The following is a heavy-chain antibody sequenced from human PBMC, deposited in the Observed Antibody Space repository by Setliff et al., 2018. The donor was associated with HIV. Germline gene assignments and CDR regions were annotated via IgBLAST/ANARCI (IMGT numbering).Heavy chain of an antibody. V-gene: IGHV4-39*01. CDR3: ARQGLVLVPASIDWRLPPSPIDY. Sequence: PSETLSLTCTVSGGSITSSTYYWGWIRQPPGKGLEWIGEINHSGSTNYNPSLKSRVTISVDTSKNQFSLRLSSVTAADTAVYYCARQGLVLVPASIDWRLPPSPIDYWGQGTLVTVSS. D-gene: IGHD2-2*01. CDR2: INHSGST. CDR1: GGSITSSTYY. J-gene: IGHJ4*02.